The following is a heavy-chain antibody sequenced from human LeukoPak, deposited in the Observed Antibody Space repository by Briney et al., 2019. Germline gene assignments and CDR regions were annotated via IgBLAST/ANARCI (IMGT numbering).Heavy chain of an antibody. D-gene: IGHD2-15*01. J-gene: IGHJ4*02. V-gene: IGHV1-2*02. CDR1: GYTFTGYY. Sequence: ASVKVSCKASGYTFTGYYMHWVRQAPGQGLGWMGWINPNSGGTNYAQKFQGRVTMTRDTSISTAYMELSRLRSDDTAVYYCASHRENCSGGSCSVVDYWGQGTLVTVSS. CDR3: ASHRENCSGGSCSVVDY. CDR2: INPNSGGT.